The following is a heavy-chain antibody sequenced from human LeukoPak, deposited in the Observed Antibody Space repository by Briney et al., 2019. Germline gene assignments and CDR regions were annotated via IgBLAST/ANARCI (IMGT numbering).Heavy chain of an antibody. Sequence: PGGSMRLPGPALGFPLSSYSLAWFGQAPGKGWDGFQSLSGIGDTTYYADSVKGRFTISRDNSKNTLYLQMNSLRAEDTAVYYCARDNIVVVVAATPDRSALDYWGQGTLVTVSS. V-gene: IGHV3-48*01. CDR1: GFPLSSYS. D-gene: IGHD2-15*01. CDR2: LSGIGDTT. J-gene: IGHJ4*02. CDR3: ARDNIVVVVAATPDRSALDY.